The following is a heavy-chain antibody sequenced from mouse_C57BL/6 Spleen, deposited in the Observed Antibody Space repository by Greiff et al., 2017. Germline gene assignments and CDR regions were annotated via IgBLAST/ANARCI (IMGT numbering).Heavy chain of an antibody. D-gene: IGHD1-1*01. J-gene: IGHJ1*03. Sequence: VQLQQPGTELVKPGASVKLSCKASGYTFTSYWMHWVKQRPGPGLEWIGNVNPSNGGTNYNEKFKSKATLTVDKSSSTAYMQLSSLTSEDSAVYYCARSSHYYGSRRDWYFDVWGTGTTVTVSS. V-gene: IGHV1-53*01. CDR3: ARSSHYYGSRRDWYFDV. CDR1: GYTFTSYW. CDR2: VNPSNGGT.